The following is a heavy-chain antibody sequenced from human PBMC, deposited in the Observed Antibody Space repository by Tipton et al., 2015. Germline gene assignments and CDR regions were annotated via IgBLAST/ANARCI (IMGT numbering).Heavy chain of an antibody. CDR1: GGSFSYHY. CDR3: ACQDYDSLTRDYQTVDY. J-gene: IGHJ4*02. V-gene: IGHV4-34*01. D-gene: IGHD3-9*01. CDR2: IYPTTST. Sequence: TLSLTCAVEGGSFSYHYWSWIRQPPGKALEWIGEIYPTTSTNYNPSLKSRVTMSRDTSKNQFSLKLTSVTAADTAVYYFACQDYDSLTRDYQTVDYWGQGTLVTVSS.